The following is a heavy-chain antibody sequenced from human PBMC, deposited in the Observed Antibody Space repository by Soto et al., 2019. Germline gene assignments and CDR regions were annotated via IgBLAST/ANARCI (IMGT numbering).Heavy chain of an antibody. CDR2: FDPEDGET. CDR3: ATVANGDYADY. J-gene: IGHJ4*02. D-gene: IGHD4-17*01. Sequence: ASVKVSCKASGYTFTSYGISWVRQAPGQGLEWMGGFDPEDGETIYAQKFQGRVTMTEDASTDTAYMELSSLRSEDTAVYYCATVANGDYADYWGQGTLVTVSS. V-gene: IGHV1-24*01. CDR1: GYTFTSYG.